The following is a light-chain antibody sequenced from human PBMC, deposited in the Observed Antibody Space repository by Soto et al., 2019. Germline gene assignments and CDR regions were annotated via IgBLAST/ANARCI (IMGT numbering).Light chain of an antibody. CDR1: QTISTY. J-gene: IGKJ5*01. CDR2: GAS. V-gene: IGKV1-39*01. Sequence: DIQMTQSPSSLSASVGDRVSITCRASQTISTYLNWYQQKRGSPPNLLIYGASSLQSGVPSRFSASGSGTNFTLTISSLQPGDFATYYCQQTYTTPEITFGQGTRLEIK. CDR3: QQTYTTPEIT.